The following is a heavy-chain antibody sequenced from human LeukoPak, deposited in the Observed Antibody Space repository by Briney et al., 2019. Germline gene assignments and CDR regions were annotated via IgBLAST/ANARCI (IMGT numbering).Heavy chain of an antibody. CDR3: AGRPTGYSSGYIH. V-gene: IGHV3-23*01. J-gene: IGHJ4*02. CDR1: GITFSNYA. CDR2: ISGSAHKI. D-gene: IGHD5-18*01. Sequence: GGSLRLSYVASGITFSNYAVSWVRQAPEKGLDWVSVISGSAHKIRYADSVKGRFTISRDNSENIVYLQMNNLRVEDTAVYYCAGRPTGYSSGYIHWGQGTLVTVSS.